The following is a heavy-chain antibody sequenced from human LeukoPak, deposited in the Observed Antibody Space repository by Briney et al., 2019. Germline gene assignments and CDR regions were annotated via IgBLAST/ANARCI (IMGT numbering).Heavy chain of an antibody. J-gene: IGHJ4*02. D-gene: IGHD6-19*01. CDR1: GFTFSSYA. V-gene: IGHV3-66*01. CDR3: ASSYSGWTGYFDY. Sequence: GGSLRLSCAASGFTFSSYAMNWVRQAPGKGLEWVSVIYSGGHTDYADSVKGRFTISRDSSKNTLYLQMNSLRVEDTAVYYCASSYSGWTGYFDYWGQGTLVTVSS. CDR2: IYSGGHT.